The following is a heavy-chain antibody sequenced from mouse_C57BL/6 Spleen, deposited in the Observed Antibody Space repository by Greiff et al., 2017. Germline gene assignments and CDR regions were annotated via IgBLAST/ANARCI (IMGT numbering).Heavy chain of an antibody. J-gene: IGHJ2*01. CDR1: GFTFSSYT. CDR2: ISGGGGNT. V-gene: IGHV5-9*01. CDR3: ARHRRGYYLDD. Sequence: EVQLVESGGGLVKPGGSLKLSCAASGFTFSSYTMSWVRQTPEKRLEWVATISGGGGNTSSPDSVKGRFTISRDNAKNTLYLQMSSLRSEDTALYYCARHRRGYYLDDWGQGTTLTVAS.